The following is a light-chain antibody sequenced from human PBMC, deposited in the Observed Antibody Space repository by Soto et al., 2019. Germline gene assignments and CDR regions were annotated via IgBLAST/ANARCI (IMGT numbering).Light chain of an antibody. CDR1: QSVSSD. CDR2: DAS. V-gene: IGKV3-15*01. Sequence: EIGMTQSPATLSLSPGERATLSFRASQSVSSDLAWYQQKPGQAPSLLIYDASTSAAGGPVRLPGSGSETEFTLAISSLQSEDYAVYYYQHYNNWPPYTFGQGNKLEIK. J-gene: IGKJ2*01. CDR3: QHYNNWPPYT.